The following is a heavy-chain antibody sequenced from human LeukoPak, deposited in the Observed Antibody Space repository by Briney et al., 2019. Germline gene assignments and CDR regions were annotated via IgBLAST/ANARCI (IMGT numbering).Heavy chain of an antibody. J-gene: IGHJ4*02. V-gene: IGHV3-53*01. CDR2: LYSDGNT. D-gene: IGHD1-14*01. CDR1: GFVYSDYP. Sequence: QPGGSLRLSCVTSGFVYSDYPMSWVRQAPGKGLEWVSVLYSDGNTKYADSVQGRFTISRDNSKNTLYLEMNSLSPDDTAVYYCARGVEPLAANTLAYWGQGTLVTVSS. CDR3: ARGVEPLAANTLAY.